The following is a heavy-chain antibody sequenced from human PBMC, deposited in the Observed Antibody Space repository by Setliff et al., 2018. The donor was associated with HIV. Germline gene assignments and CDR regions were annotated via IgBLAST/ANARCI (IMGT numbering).Heavy chain of an antibody. Sequence: SETLSLTCTVSGSSISSTYCWAWIRQAPGKGLEWIGCIDASANTYYIPSLKSRATISIDTSKNQLSLKLRSVTAADTAVYYCARIGSGWSVGWFDPWGQGTLVTVSS. CDR2: IDASANT. V-gene: IGHV4-38-2*02. CDR3: ARIGSGWSVGWFDP. J-gene: IGHJ5*02. D-gene: IGHD6-13*01. CDR1: GSSISSTYC.